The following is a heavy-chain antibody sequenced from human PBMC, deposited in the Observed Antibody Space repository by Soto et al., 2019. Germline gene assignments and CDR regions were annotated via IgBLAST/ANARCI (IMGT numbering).Heavy chain of an antibody. CDR1: GGSISSYY. CDR2: IYYSGST. J-gene: IGHJ4*02. V-gene: IGHV4-59*01. CDR3: ARGGYSSGWTRFDY. Sequence: SETLSLTCTVSGGSISSYYWSWIRQPPGKGLEWIGYIYYSGSTNYNPSLKSRVTISVDTSKNQFSLRLSSVTAADTAVYYCARGGYSSGWTRFDYWGQGTLVTVSS. D-gene: IGHD6-19*01.